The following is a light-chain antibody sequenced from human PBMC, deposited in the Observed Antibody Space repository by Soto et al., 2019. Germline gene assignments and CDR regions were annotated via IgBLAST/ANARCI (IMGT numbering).Light chain of an antibody. V-gene: IGKV3-20*01. CDR3: QQYGGSPIT. CDR1: QSVTSK. Sequence: EIGLTQSPGTPSLSPGGRATLSWVASQSVTSKLAWYQQKPGQAPRLLISGASNRATGIPDRFSGSGSGTDFTLTISRLEPDDFALYFCQQYGGSPITFGLGTRLEIK. CDR2: GAS. J-gene: IGKJ5*01.